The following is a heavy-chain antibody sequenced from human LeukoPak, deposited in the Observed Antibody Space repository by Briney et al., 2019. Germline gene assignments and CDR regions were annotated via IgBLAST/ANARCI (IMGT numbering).Heavy chain of an antibody. J-gene: IGHJ4*02. D-gene: IGHD1-26*01. CDR1: GGSISSGGYY. V-gene: IGHV4-31*03. CDR2: IYYGGST. Sequence: SETLSLTCTVSGGSISSGGYYWSWIRQHPGKGLEWIGYIYYGGSTYYNPSLKSRVTISLDTSKNQFSLKLSSVTAADTAVYFCARASIVGATFGDYWGQGTLVTVSS. CDR3: ARASIVGATFGDY.